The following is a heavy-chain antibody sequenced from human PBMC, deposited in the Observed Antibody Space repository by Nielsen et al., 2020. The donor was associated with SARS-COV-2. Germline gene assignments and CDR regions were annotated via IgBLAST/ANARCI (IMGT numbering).Heavy chain of an antibody. D-gene: IGHD3-22*01. CDR2: ISSSSSYT. J-gene: IGHJ4*02. Sequence: RQAPGKGLEWVSYISSSSSYTNYADSVKGRFTISRDNAKNSLYLQMNSLRAEDTAVYYCARGAVITHFDYWGQGTLVTVSS. V-gene: IGHV3-11*05. CDR3: ARGAVITHFDY.